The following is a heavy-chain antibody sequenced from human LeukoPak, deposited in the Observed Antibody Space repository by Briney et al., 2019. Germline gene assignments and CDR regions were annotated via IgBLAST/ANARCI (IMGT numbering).Heavy chain of an antibody. CDR3: TRSAGPRGYSYGYEDY. J-gene: IGHJ4*02. CDR1: GFTFGDYA. CDR2: IRSKAYGGTT. V-gene: IGHV3-49*04. Sequence: GRYLRLSCTASGFTFGDYAMSWVRQAPGKGLEWVGFIRSKAYGGTTEYAASVKGRFTISRDDSKSIAYLQMNSLKTEDTAVYYCTRSAGPRGYSYGYEDYWGQGTLVTVSS. D-gene: IGHD5-18*01.